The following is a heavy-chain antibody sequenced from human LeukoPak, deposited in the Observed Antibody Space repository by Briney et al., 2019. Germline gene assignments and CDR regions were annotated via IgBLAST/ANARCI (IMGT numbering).Heavy chain of an antibody. CDR2: VSIDGSNK. CDR3: ARGPTYFDY. D-gene: IGHD1-26*01. Sequence: GRSLRLSCAASGFTFSSYAMHWVRQAPGKGLEWVAVVSIDGSNKFYADSVKGRITISRDNSKNTVDLQINDVRPEDTAVYYCARGPTYFDYWGQGTLVTVSS. J-gene: IGHJ4*02. V-gene: IGHV3-30-3*01. CDR1: GFTFSSYA.